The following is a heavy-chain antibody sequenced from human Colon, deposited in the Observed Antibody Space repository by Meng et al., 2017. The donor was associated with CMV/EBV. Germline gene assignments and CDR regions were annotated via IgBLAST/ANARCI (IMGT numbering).Heavy chain of an antibody. CDR3: ARHSTVIYDTSGDYPMDH. V-gene: IGHV3-21*01. Sequence: SCEASGFLFSAHSMNWVRQAPGKGLEWVSSIIGQSSSVYYADSVRGRFTISRDNAQKSLFLQMNSLTTDDTATYYCARHSTVIYDTSGDYPMDHWGPGTLVTVSS. D-gene: IGHD3-22*01. CDR2: IIGQSSSV. CDR1: GFLFSAHS. J-gene: IGHJ4*02.